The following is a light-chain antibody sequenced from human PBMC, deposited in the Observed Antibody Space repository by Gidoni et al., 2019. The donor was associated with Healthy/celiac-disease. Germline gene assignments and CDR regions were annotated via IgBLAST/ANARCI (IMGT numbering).Light chain of an antibody. J-gene: IGLJ3*02. CDR1: SSTIGAGYD. Sequence: QSVLTQPPSVSGAPGQRVTISCTGSSSTIGAGYDVHWYQQLPGTAPKLLIYGNSNRPSGVSDRFSGSKSGTSASLAITGLQAEDEADYYCQSYDSSLSGLGVFGGGTKLTVL. V-gene: IGLV1-40*01. CDR2: GNS. CDR3: QSYDSSLSGLGV.